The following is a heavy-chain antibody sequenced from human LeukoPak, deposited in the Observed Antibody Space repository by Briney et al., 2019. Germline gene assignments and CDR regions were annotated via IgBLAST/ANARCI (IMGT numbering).Heavy chain of an antibody. CDR3: VKHARGFSFGTYYFDY. J-gene: IGHJ4*02. CDR2: ISSNGGNT. V-gene: IGHV3-64D*06. CDR1: GFTFTIYA. D-gene: IGHD5-18*01. Sequence: GGSLRLSCSASGFTFTIYALHWVRQAPGKGLEFVSAISSNGGNTYYADSVKGRFTISRDNSKNTLYLQMSSLKPEDTAVYYCVKHARGFSFGTYYFDYWAREPWSPSPQ.